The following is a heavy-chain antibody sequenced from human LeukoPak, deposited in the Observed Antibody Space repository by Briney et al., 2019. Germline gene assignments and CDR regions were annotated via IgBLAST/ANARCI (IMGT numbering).Heavy chain of an antibody. CDR1: GYTFTSYE. J-gene: IGHJ4*02. CDR2: MNPNSGNT. V-gene: IGHV1-8*02. Sequence: AASVKVSCKASGYTFTSYEINWVRQATGQGLEWMGWMNPNSGNTGYAPRFQGRVTMTRNTSITTAYMELSSLRSEDTAVYYCARADVLLWFGEPLHPFDYWGQGTLVTVSS. CDR3: ARADVLLWFGEPLHPFDY. D-gene: IGHD3-10*01.